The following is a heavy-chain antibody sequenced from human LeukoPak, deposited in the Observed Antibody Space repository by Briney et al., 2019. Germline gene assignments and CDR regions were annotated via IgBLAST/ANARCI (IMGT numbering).Heavy chain of an antibody. CDR3: ARDSIAAAGILNCYMDV. CDR2: INSDGSST. CDR1: GFTFSSYW. D-gene: IGHD6-13*01. J-gene: IGHJ6*03. V-gene: IGHV3-74*01. Sequence: GGSLRLSCAASGFTFSSYWMHWVRQAPGKGLVWVSRINSDGSSTSYADSVKGRFTISRDNAKNTLYLQMNSLRAEDTAVYYCARDSIAAAGILNCYMDVWGKGTTVTISS.